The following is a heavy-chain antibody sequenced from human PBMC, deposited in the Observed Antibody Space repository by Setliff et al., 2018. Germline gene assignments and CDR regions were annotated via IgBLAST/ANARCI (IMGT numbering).Heavy chain of an antibody. CDR3: AKDAYDSSGYGGHYFDY. J-gene: IGHJ4*02. CDR1: GFRFSEYG. D-gene: IGHD3-22*01. CDR2: ITNDGRYE. Sequence: PGGSLRLSCEASGFRFSEYGMNWVRQAPGKGPEWVSVITNDGRYEYYADSVKGRFTISRDNSKNTLHLQMSSLRAEDSAIYYCAKDAYDSSGYGGHYFDYWGQGALVTVSS. V-gene: IGHV3-30*02.